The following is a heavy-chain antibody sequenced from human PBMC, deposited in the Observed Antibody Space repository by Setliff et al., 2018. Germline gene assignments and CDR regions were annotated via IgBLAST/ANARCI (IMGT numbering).Heavy chain of an antibody. CDR2: MYYSEIT. CDR3: ARGLAVNRFDP. CDR1: GDSISIHY. V-gene: IGHV4-59*11. D-gene: IGHD2-15*01. Sequence: SETLSLTCTVSGDSISIHYWSWIRQPPGKGLEWVGYMYYSEITKYNPSLESRVTISVDTSKNQFSLNLTSVTAADTAVYYCARGLAVNRFDPWGQGTLVTVSS. J-gene: IGHJ5*02.